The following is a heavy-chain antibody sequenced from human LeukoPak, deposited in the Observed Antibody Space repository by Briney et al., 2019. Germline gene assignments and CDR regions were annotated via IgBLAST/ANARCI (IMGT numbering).Heavy chain of an antibody. Sequence: PGGSLRLSCAASGFTFSSYSMNWVRQAPGKGLEWVSSISSSSSYIYYADSVKGRFTISRDNAKNTLYLQMNSLRAEDTAVYYCAKEYPLLLYSSSPEGFDYWGQGTLVTVSS. CDR3: AKEYPLLLYSSSPEGFDY. D-gene: IGHD6-13*01. J-gene: IGHJ4*02. CDR2: ISSSSSYI. V-gene: IGHV3-21*01. CDR1: GFTFSSYS.